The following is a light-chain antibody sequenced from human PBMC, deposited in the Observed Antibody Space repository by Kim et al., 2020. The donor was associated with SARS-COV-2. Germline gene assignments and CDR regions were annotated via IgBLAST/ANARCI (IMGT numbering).Light chain of an antibody. CDR3: QQSHSSPLT. J-gene: IGKJ4*01. V-gene: IGKV1-39*01. CDR2: AAS. Sequence: DIQMTQSPSSLSASIGDRVTIACRASQSIRTYLNWYQQKPGKAPKLLIYAASSLQSGVPSRFSGSGSGTDFTLTISSLQPEDFATYYCQQSHSSPLTFGGGTKVEI. CDR1: QSIRTY.